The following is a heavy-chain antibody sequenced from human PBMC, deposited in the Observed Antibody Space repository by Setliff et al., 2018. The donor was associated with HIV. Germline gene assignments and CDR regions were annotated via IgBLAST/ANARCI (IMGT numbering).Heavy chain of an antibody. CDR3: AGYREGYCSGDNCYSGNES. CDR2: ISAYYRNP. V-gene: IGHV1-18*01. J-gene: IGHJ5*02. D-gene: IGHD2-15*01. Sequence: GASVKVSCKTSGYSFTNYGYGISWVRQAPGQGLEWMGWISAYYRNPGYSQKFQGRVTMTTDTSTNTVYMELRGLRSDDTAVYYCAGYREGYCSGDNCYSGNESWGQGTLVAVSS. CDR1: GYSFTNYGYG.